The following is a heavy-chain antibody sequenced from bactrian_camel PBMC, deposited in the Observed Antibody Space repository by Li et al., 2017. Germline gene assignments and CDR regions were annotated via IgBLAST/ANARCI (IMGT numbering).Heavy chain of an antibody. CDR1: GLTFSSVY. Sequence: HVQLVESGGGLVQPGGSLRLSCAASGLTFSSVYMSWVRQAPGKGPEWLSTIYDDGRTTYYADSVKGRFTISRDNAKNTVALQMNSLKPEDSAMYYCAADQSWGCVVAYTKNEYRYWGQGTQVTVS. D-gene: IGHD2*01. CDR3: AADQSWGCVVAYTKNEYRY. J-gene: IGHJ4*01. CDR2: IYDDGRTT. V-gene: IGHV3-2*01.